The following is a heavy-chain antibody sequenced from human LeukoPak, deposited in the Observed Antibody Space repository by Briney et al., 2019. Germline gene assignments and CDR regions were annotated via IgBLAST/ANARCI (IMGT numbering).Heavy chain of an antibody. Sequence: GGSLRLSCAASGFSFSSYSMNGVRQAPGKGLEWVSSISSSTTYIYYLDSVKGRFTTSRDNAKNSLYLQMNSLRVEDTAVYYCARNWNGAFDIWGQRTMVTVSS. V-gene: IGHV3-21*06. CDR3: ARNWNGAFDI. J-gene: IGHJ3*02. D-gene: IGHD1-1*01. CDR1: GFSFSSYS. CDR2: ISSSTTYI.